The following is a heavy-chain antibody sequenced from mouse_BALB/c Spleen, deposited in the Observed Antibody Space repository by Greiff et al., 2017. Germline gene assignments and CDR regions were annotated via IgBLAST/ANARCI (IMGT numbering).Heavy chain of an antibody. CDR3: ARKCYYDGSSGYWYFDV. CDR1: GFSLTSYG. J-gene: IGHJ1*01. D-gene: IGHD1-1*01. Sequence: VKLVESGPGLVQPSQSLSITCTVSGFSLTSYGVHWVRQSPGKGLEWLGVIWSGGSTDYNAAFISRLSISKDNSKSQVFFKMNSLQANDTAIYYCARKCYYDGSSGYWYFDVWGAGTTVTVSS. V-gene: IGHV2-2*02. CDR2: IWSGGST.